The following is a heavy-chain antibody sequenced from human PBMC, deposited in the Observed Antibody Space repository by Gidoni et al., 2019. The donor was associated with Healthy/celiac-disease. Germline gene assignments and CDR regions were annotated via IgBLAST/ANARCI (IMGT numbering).Heavy chain of an antibody. V-gene: IGHV5-10-1*03. CDR2: IDPSDSYT. CDR3: ARLPILEWLQGHYYYYYMDV. J-gene: IGHJ6*03. D-gene: IGHD3-3*01. Sequence: EVQLVQSGAEVKKPGESLRISCKGSGYSFTSYWISWVRQMPGKGLEWMGRIDPSDSYTNYSPSFQGHVTISADKSISTAYLQWSSLKASDTAMYYCARLPILEWLQGHYYYYYMDVWGKGTTVTVSS. CDR1: GYSFTSYW.